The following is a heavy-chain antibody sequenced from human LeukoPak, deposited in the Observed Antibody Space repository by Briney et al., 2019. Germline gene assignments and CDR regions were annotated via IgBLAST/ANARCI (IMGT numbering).Heavy chain of an antibody. CDR2: INPSGGST. CDR3: ARGDGYCSGGSCMIFDY. V-gene: IGHV1-46*01. Sequence: ASAKVSCKASGYTFTSYYMHWVRQAPGQGLEWMGIINPSGGSTSYAQKFQGRVTMTTDTSTSTGYMELRSLRSDDTAVYYCARGDGYCSGGSCMIFDYWGQGTLVTVSS. D-gene: IGHD2-15*01. CDR1: GYTFTSYY. J-gene: IGHJ4*02.